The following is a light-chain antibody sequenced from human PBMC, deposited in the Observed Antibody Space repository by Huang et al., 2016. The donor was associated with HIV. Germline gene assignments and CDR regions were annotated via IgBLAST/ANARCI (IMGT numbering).Light chain of an antibody. CDR1: QSITNH. CDR2: DAS. V-gene: IGKV3-11*01. CDR3: QQHDSWLT. Sequence: IVLTQSPATLSWYLGERVTLSCRASQSITNHLAWYQQRPGQAPRLLIYDASTRVAGVPERFSGSGSGTDFTLTISSLGPEDFALYYCQQHDSWLTFGGGTKVEV. J-gene: IGKJ4*01.